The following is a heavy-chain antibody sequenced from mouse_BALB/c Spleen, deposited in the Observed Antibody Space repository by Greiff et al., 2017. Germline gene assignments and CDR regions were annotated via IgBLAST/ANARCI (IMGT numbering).Heavy chain of an antibody. Sequence: QVQLKQSGPDLVAPSQSLSITCTVSGFSLTSYGVHWVRQPPGKGLEWLVVIWSDGSTTYNSALKSRLSISKDNSKSQVFLKMNSLQTDDTAMYYCARQGDYEDYAMDYWGQGTSVTVSS. V-gene: IGHV2-6-2*01. CDR3: ARQGDYEDYAMDY. CDR1: GFSLTSYG. J-gene: IGHJ4*01. CDR2: IWSDGST. D-gene: IGHD2-4*01.